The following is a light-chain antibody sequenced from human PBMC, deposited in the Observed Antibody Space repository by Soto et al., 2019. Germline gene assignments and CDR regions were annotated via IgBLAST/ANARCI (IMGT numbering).Light chain of an antibody. CDR1: SSDVGSHNL. CDR2: EAS. Sequence: QSVLTQPASVSGSPGQSITISCTGTSSDVGSHNLVSWYQQHPGKVPKLMIYEASKRPSGVSDRFSGSKSGNTASLTISGLQAEDEADYYCCSYAGSATYVFGTRTKLTVL. V-gene: IGLV2-23*01. CDR3: CSYAGSATYV. J-gene: IGLJ1*01.